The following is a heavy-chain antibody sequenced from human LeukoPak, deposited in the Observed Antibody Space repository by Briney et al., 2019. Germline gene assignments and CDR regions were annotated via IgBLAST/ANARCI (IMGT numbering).Heavy chain of an antibody. J-gene: IGHJ4*02. CDR1: GYTFTSYD. D-gene: IGHD3-10*01. V-gene: IGHV1-8*01. CDR3: ARGEGPADNYYGSGSYYY. Sequence: ASVKVSCKASGYTFTSYDINWVRQATGQGLEWMGWMNPNSGNTGYAQKFQGRVTMTRNTSISTAYMELGSLRSEDTAVYYCARGEGPADNYYGSGSYYYWGQGTLVTVSS. CDR2: MNPNSGNT.